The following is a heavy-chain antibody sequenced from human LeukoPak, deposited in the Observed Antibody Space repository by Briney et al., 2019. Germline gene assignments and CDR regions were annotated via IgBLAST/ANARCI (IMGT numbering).Heavy chain of an antibody. CDR2: ISGSGGST. CDR3: AKDLRYSSSWYGGTDAFDI. CDR1: GFTFSSYA. V-gene: IGHV3-23*01. Sequence: GGSLRLPCAASGFTFSSYAMSWVRQAPGKGLEWVSAISGSGGSTYYADSVKGRFTISRDNSKNTLYLQMNSLRAEDTAVYYCAKDLRYSSSWYGGTDAFDIWGQGTMVTVSS. J-gene: IGHJ3*02. D-gene: IGHD6-13*01.